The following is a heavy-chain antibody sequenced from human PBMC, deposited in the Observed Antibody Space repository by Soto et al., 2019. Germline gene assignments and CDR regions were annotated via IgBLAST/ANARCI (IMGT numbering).Heavy chain of an antibody. CDR1: CGSFSGYY. J-gene: IGHJ6*02. D-gene: IGHD6-6*01. Sequence: SETLSLTCAVYCGSFSGYYWSWIRQPPGKGLEWIGEINHSGSTNYNPSLKSRVTISVDTSKNQFSLKLSSVTAADTAVYYCARRIAARLAYYYYYGMDVWGQGTTVTVSS. V-gene: IGHV4-34*01. CDR2: INHSGST. CDR3: ARRIAARLAYYYYYGMDV.